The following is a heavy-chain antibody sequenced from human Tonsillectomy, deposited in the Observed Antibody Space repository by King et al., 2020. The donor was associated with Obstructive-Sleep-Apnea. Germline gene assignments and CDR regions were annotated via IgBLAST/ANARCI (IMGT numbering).Heavy chain of an antibody. Sequence: VQLVESGGGLVQPGGSLRLSCAASGFTFSGCSMNWVRQAPGQGLEWISCINSCNSAVYYADSVKGRFTISRDDAKNSLYLQVNSLRTEDTAVYYCARHGPFDYWGQGTLVTVSS. CDR2: INSCNSAV. V-gene: IGHV3-48*04. CDR1: GFTFSGCS. D-gene: IGHD3/OR15-3a*01. CDR3: ARHGPFDY. J-gene: IGHJ4*02.